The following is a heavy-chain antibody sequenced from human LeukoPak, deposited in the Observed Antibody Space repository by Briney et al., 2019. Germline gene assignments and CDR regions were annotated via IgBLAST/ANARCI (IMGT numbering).Heavy chain of an antibody. CDR2: ISSSGSTI. CDR3: AREVVRGVIDY. CDR1: GFTFSSYE. J-gene: IGHJ4*02. V-gene: IGHV3-48*03. Sequence: GGSLRLSCAASGFTFSSYEMNWVRQAPGKGLEWVSYISSSGSTIYYADSVKGRFTISRDNAKNSLYLQMNSLRAEGTAVYYCAREVVRGVIDYWGQGTLVTVSS. D-gene: IGHD3-10*01.